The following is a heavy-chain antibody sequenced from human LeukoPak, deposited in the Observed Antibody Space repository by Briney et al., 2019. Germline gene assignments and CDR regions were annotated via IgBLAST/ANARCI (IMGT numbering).Heavy chain of an antibody. V-gene: IGHV3-7*01. Sequence: GGSLRLSCAASGFTFRSHWMKWVRQAPGKGLEWVANIKEDGSETNYVDSVKGRFTISRDNAKNSLCLQMNSLRAEDTAVYYCARGENGAFNIWGQGTMVTVSS. CDR3: ARGENGAFNI. D-gene: IGHD1-1*01. CDR1: GFTFRSHW. CDR2: IKEDGSET. J-gene: IGHJ3*02.